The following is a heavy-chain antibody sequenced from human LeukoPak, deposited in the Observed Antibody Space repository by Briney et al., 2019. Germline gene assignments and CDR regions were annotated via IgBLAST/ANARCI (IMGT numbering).Heavy chain of an antibody. D-gene: IGHD1-26*01. CDR3: AEEVGSTYPTFDY. CDR1: GFTFSDYA. V-gene: IGHV3-23*01. J-gene: IGHJ4*02. Sequence: PGGSLRLSCAASGFTFSDYAMSWVRQAPGKGLEWVSTIAGSGATTYYADSVKGRFTTSRDNSKNTLYLQMNSLGAEDTAVYYCAEEVGSTYPTFDYWGQGTLVTVSS. CDR2: IAGSGATT.